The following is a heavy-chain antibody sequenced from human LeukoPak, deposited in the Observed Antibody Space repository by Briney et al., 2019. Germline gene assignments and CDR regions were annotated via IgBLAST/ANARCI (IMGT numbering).Heavy chain of an antibody. D-gene: IGHD2-15*01. CDR2: VNSDGTST. Sequence: GGSLRLCCAASGFTLSNYWMHWVRQAPGKGLVWVSRVNSDGTSTKYADSVKGRFTISRDNAKNTLYLQMHSLRAEDTAVYYCARDGYCSGGRCYGMDVWGQGTTVTVSS. J-gene: IGHJ6*02. V-gene: IGHV3-74*03. CDR1: GFTLSNYW. CDR3: ARDGYCSGGRCYGMDV.